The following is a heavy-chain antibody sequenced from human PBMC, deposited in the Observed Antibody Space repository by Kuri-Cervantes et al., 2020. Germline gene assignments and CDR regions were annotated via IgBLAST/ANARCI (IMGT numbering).Heavy chain of an antibody. D-gene: IGHD5-24*01. CDR1: GFTFSSYS. CDR2: ISSSSSYI. Sequence: GGSLRLSCAASGFTFSSYSMNWVRQAPGKGLEWVSSISSSSSYIYYADSVKGRFTISRDNAKNSLYLQMNSLRAEDTAVYYCAKERAAVRGARQDGFQHWGQGTLVTVSS. J-gene: IGHJ1*01. V-gene: IGHV3-21*04. CDR3: AKERAAVRGARQDGFQH.